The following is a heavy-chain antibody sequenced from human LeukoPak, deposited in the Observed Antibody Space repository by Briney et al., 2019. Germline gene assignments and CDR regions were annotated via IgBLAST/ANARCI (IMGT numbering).Heavy chain of an antibody. Sequence: SEILSLTCTVSGVSISSYYWSWIRQPAGKGLEWIGRIYSSGSTNYNPSLKSRVTMSVDTSKNQFSLKLSSVTAADTAVYYCARGQYHLLYWYFDLWGRGTLVTVSS. CDR1: GVSISSYY. CDR3: ARGQYHLLYWYFDL. D-gene: IGHD2-2*01. J-gene: IGHJ2*01. V-gene: IGHV4-4*07. CDR2: IYSSGST.